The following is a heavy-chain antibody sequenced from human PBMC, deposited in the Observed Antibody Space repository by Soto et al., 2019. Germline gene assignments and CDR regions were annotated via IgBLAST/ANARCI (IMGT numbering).Heavy chain of an antibody. CDR2: ISSSSSYI. CDR1: GFTFSSYS. D-gene: IGHD1-26*01. Sequence: LRLSCAASGFTFSSYSMNWVRQAPGKGLEWVSSISSSSSYIYYADSVKGRFTISRDNAKNSLYLQMNSLRAEDTAVYYCARDLVGAPSSDYWGQGTLVTVSS. CDR3: ARDLVGAPSSDY. V-gene: IGHV3-21*01. J-gene: IGHJ4*02.